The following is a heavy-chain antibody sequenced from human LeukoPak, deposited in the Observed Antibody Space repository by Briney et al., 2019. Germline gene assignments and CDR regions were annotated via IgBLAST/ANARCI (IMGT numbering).Heavy chain of an antibody. D-gene: IGHD4-17*01. CDR2: IDTSGST. J-gene: IGHJ3*02. Sequence: PSETLSLTCTFSGGSINNFYWSWIRQPAGKGLEWIGRIDTSGSTNYNPSLKSRVTMSVDTSKNQFSLKLSSVTAADTAVYYCARDLAGNDYGDYGSFDIWGQGTMVTVSS. CDR1: GGSINNFY. V-gene: IGHV4-4*07. CDR3: ARDLAGNDYGDYGSFDI.